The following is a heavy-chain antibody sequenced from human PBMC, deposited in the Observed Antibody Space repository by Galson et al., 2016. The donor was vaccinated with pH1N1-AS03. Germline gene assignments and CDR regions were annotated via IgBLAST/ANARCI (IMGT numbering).Heavy chain of an antibody. J-gene: IGHJ4*02. CDR1: GFTFADHA. Sequence: SLRLSCATSGFTFADHAMSWFRQAPGMGLEWVGFIRSKTYGGTAEYAAPVKDRFTLSRDDSKRIAYPQMDSLKIEDTGIYYCTRGCGGACPRGDSWGQGTLVTVSS. CDR2: IRSKTYGGTA. D-gene: IGHD2-21*02. CDR3: TRGCGGACPRGDS. V-gene: IGHV3-49*03.